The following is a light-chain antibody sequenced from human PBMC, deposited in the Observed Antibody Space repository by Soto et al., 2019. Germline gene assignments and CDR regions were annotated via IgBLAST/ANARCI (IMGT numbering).Light chain of an antibody. CDR1: SSDVGGYNH. CDR2: EVS. J-gene: IGLJ2*01. Sequence: QSVLTQPASVSGSPGQSITISCTGTSSDVGGYNHVSWYQQHPGKAPKLMIYEVSNRPSGVSNRFSGSKSGNTATLTISELQAEDEDDYYCNSYTSSRTVVFGAGTQLTVL. V-gene: IGLV2-14*01. CDR3: NSYTSSRTVV.